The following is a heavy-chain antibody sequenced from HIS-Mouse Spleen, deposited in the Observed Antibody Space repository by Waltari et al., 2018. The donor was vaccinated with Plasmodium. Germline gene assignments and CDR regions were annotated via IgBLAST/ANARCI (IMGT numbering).Heavy chain of an antibody. Sequence: QLQLQESGPGLVKPSETLSLTCTVSGGSISSSSHYWGWIRQPPGKGLEWIGSIYYSGSTYYNPSLKSRVTISVDTSKNQFSLKLSSVTAADTAVYYCARDRITGTSYFDYWGQGTLVTVSS. V-gene: IGHV4-39*07. CDR3: ARDRITGTSYFDY. J-gene: IGHJ4*02. CDR1: GGSISSSSHY. D-gene: IGHD1-7*01. CDR2: IYYSGST.